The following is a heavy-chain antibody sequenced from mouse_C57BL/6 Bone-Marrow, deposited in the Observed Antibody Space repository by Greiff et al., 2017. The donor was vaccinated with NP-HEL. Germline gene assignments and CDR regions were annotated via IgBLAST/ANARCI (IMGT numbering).Heavy chain of an antibody. J-gene: IGHJ4*01. Sequence: QVQLQQPGAELVMPGASVKLSCKASGYTFTSYWMHWVKQRPGQGLEWIGEIDPSDSYTKYNEKFKDKSTLTGDKSSSTVYMQLSSLTSEDSADYCCTRYYNYDSHYAMDYWGQGTSVTVSS. CDR3: TRYYNYDSHYAMDY. D-gene: IGHD2-12*01. CDR2: IDPSDSYT. V-gene: IGHV1-69*01. CDR1: GYTFTSYW.